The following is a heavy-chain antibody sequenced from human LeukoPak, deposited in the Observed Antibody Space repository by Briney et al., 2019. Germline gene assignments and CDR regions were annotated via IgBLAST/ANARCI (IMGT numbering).Heavy chain of an antibody. CDR2: INQDGSEK. D-gene: IGHD3-22*01. CDR3: AKRGVVIRVILVGFHKEAQYFDS. Sequence: GGSLRLSCAASGFTFSTFWMSWVRQAPGKGLEWVANINQDGSEKYYVGSMKGRFTVSRGNAKNSLYLQMDSLRAEDTAVYFCAKRGVVIRVILVGFHKEAQYFDSCGQGALVTVSS. CDR1: GFTFSTFW. V-gene: IGHV3-7*03. J-gene: IGHJ4*02.